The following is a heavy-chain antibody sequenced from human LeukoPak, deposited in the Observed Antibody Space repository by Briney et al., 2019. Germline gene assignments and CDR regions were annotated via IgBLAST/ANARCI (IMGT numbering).Heavy chain of an antibody. CDR1: GGSFSGYY. CDR2: INHSGST. CDR3: ARDRSTVRGVINY. Sequence: SETLSLTCAVYGGSFSGYYWSWIRQPPGKGLEWIGEINHSGSTNYNPSLKSRVTISVDTSKNQFSLKLSSVTAADTAVYYCARDRSTVRGVINYWGQGTLVTVSS. J-gene: IGHJ4*02. D-gene: IGHD3-10*01. V-gene: IGHV4-34*01.